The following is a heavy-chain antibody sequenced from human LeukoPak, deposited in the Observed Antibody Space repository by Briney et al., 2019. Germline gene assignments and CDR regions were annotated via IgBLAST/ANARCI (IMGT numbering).Heavy chain of an antibody. V-gene: IGHV3-11*01. CDR2: ISSSGSTI. CDR3: ARARPALWFGELPYFDY. J-gene: IGHJ4*02. CDR1: GFTFSDYY. D-gene: IGHD3-10*01. Sequence: TGGSLRLSCAASGFTFSDYYMSWIRQAPGKGLEWVSYISSSGSTIYYADSVKGRFTISRDNAKNSLYLQMNSLRAEDTAVYYCARARPALWFGELPYFDYWGQGTLVTVSS.